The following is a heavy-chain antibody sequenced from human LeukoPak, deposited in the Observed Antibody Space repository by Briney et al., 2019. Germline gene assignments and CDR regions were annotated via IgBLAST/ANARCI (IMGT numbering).Heavy chain of an antibody. CDR3: ARRTSSSWYYY. D-gene: IGHD6-13*01. J-gene: IGHJ4*02. Sequence: SETLSLTCTVSGGSISSSSYYWGWIRQPPGKGLEWIGSIYYSGITYYNPSLRGRVTISVHTSKNQFSLKLRSVTAADTAVYYCARRTSSSWYYYWGQGTLVTVSS. CDR1: GGSISSSSYY. CDR2: IYYSGIT. V-gene: IGHV4-39*01.